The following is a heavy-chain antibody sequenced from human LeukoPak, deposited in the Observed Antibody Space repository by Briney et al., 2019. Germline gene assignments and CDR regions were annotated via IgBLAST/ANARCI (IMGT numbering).Heavy chain of an antibody. CDR3: ARAGTREDY. V-gene: IGHV4-59*01. CDR1: GGAISSYY. Sequence: TSETLSLTCTVSGGAISSYYWSWIRQPPGKGLEWIGYIYYSGSTNYNPSLKSRVTISVDTSKIQFSLKLSSVTAADTAVYYCARAGTREDYWGQGTLVTVSS. CDR2: IYYSGST. J-gene: IGHJ4*02.